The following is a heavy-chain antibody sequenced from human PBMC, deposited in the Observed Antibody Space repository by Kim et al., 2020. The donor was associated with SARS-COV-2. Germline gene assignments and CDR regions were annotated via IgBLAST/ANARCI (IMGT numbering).Heavy chain of an antibody. J-gene: IGHJ4*02. CDR1: GFTFSSYA. D-gene: IGHD3-16*02. CDR3: ANRDGDNLSFFDY. V-gene: IGHV3-23*01. Sequence: GGSLRLSCAASGFTFSSYAMSWVRQAPGKGLEWVSAISGSGGSTYYADSVKGRFTISRDNSKNTLYLQMNSLRAEDTAVYYCANRDGDNLSFFDYWGQGTLVTVSS. CDR2: ISGSGGST.